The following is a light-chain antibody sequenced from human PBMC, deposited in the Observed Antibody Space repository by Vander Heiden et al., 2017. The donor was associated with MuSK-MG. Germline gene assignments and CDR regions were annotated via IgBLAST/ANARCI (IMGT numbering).Light chain of an antibody. V-gene: IGLV2-14*01. Sequence: QSALTQPASVSGSPGQSITISCTGTSSDVGGYNFVSWYQRHPGKAPNLLIHEVSTRPSGVSNRFSGSKSGNTASLTISGLQAEDEADYYCSSYTSSSTLVFGGGTKLTVL. CDR1: SSDVGGYNF. J-gene: IGLJ2*01. CDR3: SSYTSSSTLV. CDR2: EVS.